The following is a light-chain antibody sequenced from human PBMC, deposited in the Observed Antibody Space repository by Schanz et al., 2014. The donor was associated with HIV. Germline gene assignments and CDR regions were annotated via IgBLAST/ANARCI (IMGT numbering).Light chain of an antibody. Sequence: QSALTQPASVSGSPGQSITISCTGTSSDVGYYNYVSWYQHLPGTAPKVLIYDNNKRPSGIPDRFSGSKSGTSATLGITGLQTGDEADYYCGTWDSTLSAWVFGGGTKLTVL. J-gene: IGLJ3*02. CDR1: SSDVGYYNY. CDR3: GTWDSTLSAWV. CDR2: DNN. V-gene: IGLV1-51*01.